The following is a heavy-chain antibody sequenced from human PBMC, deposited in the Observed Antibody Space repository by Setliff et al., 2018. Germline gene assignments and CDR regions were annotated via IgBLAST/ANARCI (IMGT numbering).Heavy chain of an antibody. V-gene: IGHV4-61*02. D-gene: IGHD3-22*01. J-gene: IGHJ5*02. CDR3: AREHLHYYDSSGPSLWFDP. Sequence: SETLSLTCTVSGGSISSDVYYWSWTRQPAGKGLEWIGRMYTSGSTNYNPSLKSRVTISLDTSKNQFSLKLSSVAAADTAVYYCAREHLHYYDSSGPSLWFDPWGQGTLVTVSS. CDR1: GGSISSDVYY. CDR2: MYTSGST.